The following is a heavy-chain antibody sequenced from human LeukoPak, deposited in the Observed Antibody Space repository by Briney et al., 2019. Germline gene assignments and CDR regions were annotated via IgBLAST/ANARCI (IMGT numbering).Heavy chain of an antibody. CDR3: ARDKGAPSGSYWEGRYYYMDV. V-gene: IGHV1-2*02. J-gene: IGHJ6*03. D-gene: IGHD1-26*01. CDR2: INPNSGGT. Sequence: ASVKVSCKASGYTFTAYYMHWVRQAPGQGLEWMGWINPNSGGTNYAQKFQGRVTMTRDTSISTAYMELSRLRSDDTAVYYCARDKGAPSGSYWEGRYYYMDVWGKGTTVTVSS. CDR1: GYTFTAYY.